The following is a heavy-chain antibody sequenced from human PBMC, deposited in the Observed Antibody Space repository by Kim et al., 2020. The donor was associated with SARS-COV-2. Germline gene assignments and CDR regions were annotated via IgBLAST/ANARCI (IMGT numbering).Heavy chain of an antibody. V-gene: IGHV1-2*06. J-gene: IGHJ6*02. CDR2: INSKSGGT. Sequence: ASVKVSCKASGYTFTDYFIHWVRQTPGQGLEWMGRINSKSGGTDYAQKFQGRVVMTRDTSISTVYMELSRLQSVDTAVFYCAREAYINRGIDVWGQGTSV. CDR3: AREAYINRGIDV. CDR1: GYTFTDYF. D-gene: IGHD2-21*01.